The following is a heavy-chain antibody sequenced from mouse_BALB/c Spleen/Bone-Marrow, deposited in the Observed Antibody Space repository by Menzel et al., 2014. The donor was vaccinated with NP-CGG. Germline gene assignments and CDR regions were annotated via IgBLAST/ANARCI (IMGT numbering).Heavy chain of an antibody. CDR1: GYSITSDFA. V-gene: IGHV3-2*02. J-gene: IGHJ1*01. CDR3: ASSEVAKRYFDV. Sequence: EVQVVESGPGLVKPSQSLSLTCTVTGYSITSDFAWNWIRQFPGNKLEWLVYISYSGSTSYNPSLKSRISITRDTSKNQFFLQLNSVITEDTATYYCASSEVAKRYFDVWGAGTTVTVSS. CDR2: ISYSGST. D-gene: IGHD1-1*01.